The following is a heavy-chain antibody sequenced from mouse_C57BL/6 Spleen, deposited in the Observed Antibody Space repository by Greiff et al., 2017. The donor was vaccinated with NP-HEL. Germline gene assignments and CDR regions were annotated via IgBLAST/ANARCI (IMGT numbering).Heavy chain of an antibody. V-gene: IGHV1-26*01. Sequence: EVQLVESGPELVKPGASVKISCKASGYTFTDYYMNWVKQSHGKSLEWIGDINPNNGGTSYIQKFKGKATLTVDKSSSTAYMELRSLTSEDSAVYYCARGGYGSSYGYFDVWGTGTTVTVSS. CDR3: ARGGYGSSYGYFDV. J-gene: IGHJ1*03. CDR1: GYTFTDYY. D-gene: IGHD1-1*01. CDR2: INPNNGGT.